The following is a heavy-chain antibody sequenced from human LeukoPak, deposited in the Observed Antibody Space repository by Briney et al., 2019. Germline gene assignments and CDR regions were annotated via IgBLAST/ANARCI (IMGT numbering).Heavy chain of an antibody. D-gene: IGHD3-9*01. J-gene: IGHJ3*02. CDR2: IKQDGSEK. CDR1: GFTFSSYA. CDR3: ARVSYDILTGYSGDDAFDI. V-gene: IGHV3-7*03. Sequence: GRSLRLSCAASGFTFSSYAMHWVRQAPGKGLEWVANIKQDGSEKYYVDSVKGRFTISRDNAKNSLYLQMNSLRAEDTAVYYCARVSYDILTGYSGDDAFDIWGQGTMVTVSS.